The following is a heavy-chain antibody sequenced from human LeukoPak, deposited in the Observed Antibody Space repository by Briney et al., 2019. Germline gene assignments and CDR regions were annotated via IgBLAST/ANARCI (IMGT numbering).Heavy chain of an antibody. J-gene: IGHJ4*02. D-gene: IGHD3-10*01. Sequence: GGSLKLSCAASGFTFSNYGMSWVRQAPGRGLEWVSTISGSGESTYYADSVKGRFTISRDNSKNTVYLQLISLRAEDTAVYFCAKYSATYGRFDYWGQGTLVTVSS. V-gene: IGHV3-23*01. CDR3: AKYSATYGRFDY. CDR1: GFTFSNYG. CDR2: ISGSGEST.